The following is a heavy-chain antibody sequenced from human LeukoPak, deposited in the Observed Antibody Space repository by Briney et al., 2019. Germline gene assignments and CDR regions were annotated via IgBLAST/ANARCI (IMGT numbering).Heavy chain of an antibody. CDR2: IYSGGST. CDR1: GFTVSSNY. D-gene: IGHD3-3*01. CDR3: ARALYDFWSGYTLDY. Sequence: GGSLRLSCAASGFTVSSNYMSWVRKAPGKGLEWVSVIYSGGSTYYADSVKGRFTISRDNSKNTLYLQMNSLRAEDTAVYYCARALYDFWSGYTLDYWGQGTLVTVSS. V-gene: IGHV3-66*02. J-gene: IGHJ4*02.